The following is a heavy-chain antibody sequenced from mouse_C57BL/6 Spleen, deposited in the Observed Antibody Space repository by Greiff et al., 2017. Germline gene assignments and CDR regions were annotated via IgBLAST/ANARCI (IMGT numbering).Heavy chain of an antibody. V-gene: IGHV1-69*01. CDR1: GYTFTSYW. D-gene: IGHD3-2*02. CDR3: ARGPQTAQATAFAY. Sequence: QVQLQQSGAELVMPGASVKLSCKASGYTFTSYWMHWVKQRPGQGLEWIGEIDPSDSYTNYNQKFKGKSTLTVDKSSSTAYMQLSSLTSEDSAVYYCARGPQTAQATAFAYWGQGTLVTVSA. CDR2: IDPSDSYT. J-gene: IGHJ3*01.